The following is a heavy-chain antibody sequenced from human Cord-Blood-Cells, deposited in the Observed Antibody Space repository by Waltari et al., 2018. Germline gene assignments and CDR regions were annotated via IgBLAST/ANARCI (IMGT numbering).Heavy chain of an antibody. D-gene: IGHD3-10*02. CDR2: ISYDGSNK. CDR1: GLTFSSSG. Sequence: QVQLVESGGGVVQPGRSLRLSCAASGLTFSSSGMHWVRQAPGKGLEWVAVISYDGSNKYYADSVKGRFTISRDNSKNTLYLQMNSLRAEDTAVYYCAKGSPMPGDAYFTHWYFDLWGRGTLVTVSS. J-gene: IGHJ2*01. CDR3: AKGSPMPGDAYFTHWYFDL. V-gene: IGHV3-30*18.